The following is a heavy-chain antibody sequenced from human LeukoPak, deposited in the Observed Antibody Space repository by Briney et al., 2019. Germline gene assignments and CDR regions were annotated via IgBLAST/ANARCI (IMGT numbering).Heavy chain of an antibody. CDR3: AKCLTSTGTCYFDY. Sequence: GGSLRLSCAASGFTFSNYAMRWVPQAPGEGLEWVSAISGSGGNTYYVDSVNGRFTISRDNSQNTFFLQMNSLRADDTAIYYCAKCLTSTGTCYFDYWGQGTLVTVSS. V-gene: IGHV3-23*01. D-gene: IGHD1-1*01. CDR1: GFTFSNYA. J-gene: IGHJ4*02. CDR2: ISGSGGNT.